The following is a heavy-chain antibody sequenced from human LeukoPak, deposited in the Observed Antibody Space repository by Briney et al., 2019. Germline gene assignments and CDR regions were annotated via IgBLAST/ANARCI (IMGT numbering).Heavy chain of an antibody. D-gene: IGHD3-10*01. CDR2: ISAYNGNT. Sequence: ASVKVSCKASGYTFTSYYMHWVRQAPGQGLEWMGWISAYNGNTNYAQKLQGRVTMTTDTSTSTAYMELRSLRSDDTAVYYCARDRGYGSGSHSNWFDPWGQGTLVTVSS. CDR1: GYTFTSYY. V-gene: IGHV1-18*04. CDR3: ARDRGYGSGSHSNWFDP. J-gene: IGHJ5*02.